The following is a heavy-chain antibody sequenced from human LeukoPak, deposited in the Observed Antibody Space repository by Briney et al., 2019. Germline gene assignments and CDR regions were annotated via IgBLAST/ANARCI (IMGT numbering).Heavy chain of an antibody. CDR1: GFTFSSYS. J-gene: IGHJ3*02. CDR2: ISSSSSYI. V-gene: IGHV3-21*01. CDR3: ARLSSWVFEI. Sequence: NPGGSLRLSCAASGFTFSSYSMNWVRQAPGKGLEWVSSISSSSSYIYYADSVKGRFTISRDNAKNLLYLQLNSLRAEDTAVYFCARLSSWVFEIWGQGTMATVSP. D-gene: IGHD3-16*01.